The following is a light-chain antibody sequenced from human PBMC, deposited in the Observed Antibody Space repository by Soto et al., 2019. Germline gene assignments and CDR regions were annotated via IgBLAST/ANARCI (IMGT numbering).Light chain of an antibody. Sequence: QPVLTQSPSASASLGASVKLTCTLSSGHSSYAIAWHQQQPEKGPRYLMKLNSDGSHSKGDGIPYRFSGSSSGAERYLTISSLQYADEADYYCQTWGTGVVFGGGTKLTVL. V-gene: IGLV4-69*01. CDR3: QTWGTGVV. J-gene: IGLJ2*01. CDR2: LNSDGSH. CDR1: SGHSSYA.